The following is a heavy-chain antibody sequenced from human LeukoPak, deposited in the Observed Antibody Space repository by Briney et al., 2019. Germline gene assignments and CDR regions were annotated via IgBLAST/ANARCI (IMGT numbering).Heavy chain of an antibody. CDR1: GFTFSSSA. D-gene: IGHD2-15*01. V-gene: IGHV3-23*01. CDR2: ISASGGST. Sequence: PGGSLRLSCAASGFTFSSSAMSWVRQVPGKGLGWVSGISASGGSTYYADSVRGRFTISRDNSKNTLYVQMNSLRDEDTAVYYCARDLAPVVVAAIMDYWGQGTLVPVSS. CDR3: ARDLAPVVVAAIMDY. J-gene: IGHJ4*02.